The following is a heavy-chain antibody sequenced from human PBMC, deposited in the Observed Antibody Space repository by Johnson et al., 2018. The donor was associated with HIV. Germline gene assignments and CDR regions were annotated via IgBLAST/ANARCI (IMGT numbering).Heavy chain of an antibody. V-gene: IGHV3-30*19. Sequence: QVQLVESGGGVVQPGRSLRLSCAASGFTFSSYGMHWVRQAPGKGLEWVAVIWYDGSNKYYADSVKGRFTISRDNSKNTLYLQMNSLRAEDTAVYYCARSRSTRIAADAFDIWGQGTMVTVSS. CDR2: IWYDGSNK. CDR1: GFTFSSYG. J-gene: IGHJ3*02. D-gene: IGHD6-13*01. CDR3: ARSRSTRIAADAFDI.